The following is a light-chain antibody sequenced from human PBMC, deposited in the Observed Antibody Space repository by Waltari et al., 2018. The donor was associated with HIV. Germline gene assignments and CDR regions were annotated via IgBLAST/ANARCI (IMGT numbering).Light chain of an antibody. J-gene: IGKJ1*01. V-gene: IGKV3-11*01. Sequence: EIVLTQSPATLSQSPGERATLSCRAGQSVSSYLAWYQQKPGQAPRLLIYDASNRATGIPARFSGSGSGTDFTLTISSLEPEDFAVYYCQQRSNWLTWTFGQGTKVEIK. CDR2: DAS. CDR3: QQRSNWLTWT. CDR1: QSVSSY.